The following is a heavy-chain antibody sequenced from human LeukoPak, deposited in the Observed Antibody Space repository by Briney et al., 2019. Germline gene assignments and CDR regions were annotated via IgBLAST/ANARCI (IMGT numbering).Heavy chain of an antibody. CDR2: ISAYNGNT. Sequence: ASVKVSCKASGYTFTSYGISWVRQAPGQGVEWMGWISAYNGNTNYAQKLQGRVTMTTDTSTSTAYMELRSLRSDDTAVYYCARAPYYYGSGSYSPTFLYGGQGTLVTVS. CDR3: ARAPYYYGSGSYSPTFLY. J-gene: IGHJ4*02. CDR1: GYTFTSYG. D-gene: IGHD3-10*01. V-gene: IGHV1-18*01.